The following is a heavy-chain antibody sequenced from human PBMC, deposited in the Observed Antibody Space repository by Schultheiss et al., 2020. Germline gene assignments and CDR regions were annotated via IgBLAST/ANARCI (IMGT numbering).Heavy chain of an antibody. CDR1: GFTFSSYA. J-gene: IGHJ6*04. D-gene: IGHD3-9*01. CDR2: ISGSGGST. CDR3: ARVRLRYFDWLLSGDYYYDGKDV. V-gene: IGHV3-23*01. Sequence: GGSLRLSCAASGFTFSSYAMSWVRQAPGKGLEWVSAISGSGGSTYYADSVKGRFTISRDNSKDTLDRQMGSLSAEDMSVYYCARVRLRYFDWLLSGDYYYDGKDVWGKGDTGTGS.